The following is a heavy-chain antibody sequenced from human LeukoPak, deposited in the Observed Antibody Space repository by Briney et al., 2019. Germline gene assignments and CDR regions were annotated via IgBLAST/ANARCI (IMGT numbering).Heavy chain of an antibody. CDR2: MNPNSGNT. D-gene: IGHD2-15*01. Sequence: GASVKVSCKASGYTFTSYDINWVRQATGQGLGWMGWMNPNSGNTGYAQKFQGRVTMTRNTSISTAYMELSSLRSEDTAVYYCARVGYCSGGSCYWPDYWGQGTLVTVSS. CDR1: GYTFTSYD. J-gene: IGHJ4*02. V-gene: IGHV1-8*01. CDR3: ARVGYCSGGSCYWPDY.